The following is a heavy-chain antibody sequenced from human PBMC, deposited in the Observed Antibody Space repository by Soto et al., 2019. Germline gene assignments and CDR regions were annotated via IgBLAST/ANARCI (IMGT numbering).Heavy chain of an antibody. Sequence: QVRLQESGPGLVKPSQTLSLTCPVSGGSISSGDYYWTWIRQHPGKGLEWIGYISSSGRTYYNPSLKSRVSMSLDTSENQFSLRLSSVTAADTAVFYCARDRPVASQGSDYGLDVWGQGTTVTVSS. V-gene: IGHV4-31*03. CDR1: GGSISSGDYY. J-gene: IGHJ6*02. D-gene: IGHD5-12*01. CDR2: ISSSGRT. CDR3: ARDRPVASQGSDYGLDV.